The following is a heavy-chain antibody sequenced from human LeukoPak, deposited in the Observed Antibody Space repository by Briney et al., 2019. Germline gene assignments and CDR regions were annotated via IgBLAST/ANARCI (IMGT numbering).Heavy chain of an antibody. V-gene: IGHV1-69*04. CDR1: GGTFSSYA. J-gene: IGHJ4*02. D-gene: IGHD5-12*01. CDR2: IIPILGIA. CDR3: ARGGSGYDSVY. Sequence: ASVKVSCKASGGTFSSYAISWVRQAPGQGLEWMGRIIPILGIANYAQKFQGRVTITADKSTSTAYMELSSPRSEDTAVYYCARGGSGYDSVYWGQGTLVTVSS.